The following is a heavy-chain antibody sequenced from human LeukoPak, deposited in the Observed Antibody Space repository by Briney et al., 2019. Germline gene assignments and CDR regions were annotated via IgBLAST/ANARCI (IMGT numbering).Heavy chain of an antibody. CDR1: GFTFSSYG. Sequence: GGSLRLSCAASGFTFSSYGMHWVRQAPGKGLEWVAVISYDGSNKYYADSVKGRFTISRDNSKNTLYLQMNSLRAEDTAVYYCAKGDFNILTGYSYYYYMDVWGKGTTVTISS. CDR3: AKGDFNILTGYSYYYYMDV. J-gene: IGHJ6*03. D-gene: IGHD3-9*01. CDR2: ISYDGSNK. V-gene: IGHV3-30*18.